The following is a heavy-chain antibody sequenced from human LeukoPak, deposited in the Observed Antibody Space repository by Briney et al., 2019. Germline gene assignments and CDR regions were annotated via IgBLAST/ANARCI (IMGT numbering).Heavy chain of an antibody. Sequence: PGRSLRLSCAASGFTFSSYGMHWVRQAPGKGLEWVAVISYDGSNKYYADSVKGRFTISRDNSKNTLFLQMNSLRAEDTAVYYCARDRDIVVNGMDVWGQGTTVTVSS. J-gene: IGHJ6*02. CDR1: GFTFSSYG. V-gene: IGHV3-30*03. CDR2: ISYDGSNK. D-gene: IGHD2-2*01. CDR3: ARDRDIVVNGMDV.